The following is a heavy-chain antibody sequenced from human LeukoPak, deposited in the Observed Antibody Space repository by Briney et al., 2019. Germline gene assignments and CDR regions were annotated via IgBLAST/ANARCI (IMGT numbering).Heavy chain of an antibody. CDR1: GYTFTGYY. CDR3: ARDAGASSYYFDH. V-gene: IGHV1-2*02. D-gene: IGHD1-26*01. Sequence: ASVKVSCKASGYTFTGYYMHWVRQAPGQGLQWMVWINPNSGTTNYAQKFQGRVTMTRDTSTSTAYMKLSRLRSDDTAVYYCARDAGASSYYFDHGGQGTLVTVSS. J-gene: IGHJ4*02. CDR2: INPNSGTT.